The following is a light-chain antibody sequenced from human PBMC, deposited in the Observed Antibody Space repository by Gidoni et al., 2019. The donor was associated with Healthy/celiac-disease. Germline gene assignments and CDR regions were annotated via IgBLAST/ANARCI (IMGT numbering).Light chain of an antibody. CDR1: SSDVGGYNY. J-gene: IGLJ2*01. CDR2: DVS. V-gene: IGLV2-14*04. CDR3: SSYTSSSTYVV. Sequence: SVSGSPGQSITISCPGTSSDVGGYNYVSWYQQHPGKAPKLIIYDVSNRPSGVSNRFSGSKSGNTASLTISGLQAEVEAGYYCSSYTSSSTYVVFGGGTKLTVL.